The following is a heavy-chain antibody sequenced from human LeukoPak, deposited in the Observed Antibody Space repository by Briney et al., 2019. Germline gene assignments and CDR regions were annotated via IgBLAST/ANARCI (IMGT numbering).Heavy chain of an antibody. D-gene: IGHD1-26*01. CDR2: ISPSGSSI. CDR3: ARDKIVGATYFDY. CDR1: GLTFSDYY. Sequence: GGSLRLSCAVSGLTFSDYYMSWTRQAPGKGPELVSYISPSGSSIFYVDSVKGRFTISRDNAKNSLYLQMNSLRAEDTAVYYCARDKIVGATYFDYWGRGTLVTVSS. J-gene: IGHJ4*02. V-gene: IGHV3-11*04.